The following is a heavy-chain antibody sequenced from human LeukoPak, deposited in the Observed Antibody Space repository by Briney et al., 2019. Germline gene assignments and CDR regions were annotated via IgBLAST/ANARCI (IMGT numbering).Heavy chain of an antibody. CDR1: GSTFSTTW. Sequence: GGSLRLSCVASGSTFSTTWMHWVRHAPGKGLVWVSRIKSDGISTTYADSVKGRFTISRDNAKNTLYLQMNSLRVEDTAVYYCARDNYYAMDVWGQGTTVTVSS. V-gene: IGHV3-74*01. J-gene: IGHJ6*02. CDR3: ARDNYYAMDV. CDR2: IKSDGIST.